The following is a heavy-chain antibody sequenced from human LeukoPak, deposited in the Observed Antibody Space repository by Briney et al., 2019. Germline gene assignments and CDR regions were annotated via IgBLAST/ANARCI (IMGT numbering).Heavy chain of an antibody. CDR3: ARDLRYGDYGGFDY. Sequence: RSSETLSLTCTVSGYSISSGYYWGWIRQPPGKGLEWIGSIYHSGSTYYNPSLKSRVTISVDTSKNQFSLKLSSVTAADTAVYYCARDLRYGDYGGFDYWGQGTLVTVSS. D-gene: IGHD4-17*01. V-gene: IGHV4-38-2*02. CDR1: GYSISSGYY. J-gene: IGHJ4*02. CDR2: IYHSGST.